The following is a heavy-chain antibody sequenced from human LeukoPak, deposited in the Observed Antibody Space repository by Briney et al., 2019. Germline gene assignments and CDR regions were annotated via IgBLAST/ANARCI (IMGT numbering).Heavy chain of an antibody. V-gene: IGHV1-69*13. CDR1: GGTFSSYA. J-gene: IGHJ6*03. CDR2: IIPIFGTA. D-gene: IGHD3-3*01. CDR3: ARASYDFWSGYPLNYYMDV. Sequence: SVKVSCKASGGTFSSYAISWVRQAPGQGLEWMGGIIPIFGTANYAQKFQGRVTITADESTSTAYMELSSLRSEDTAVYYCARASYDFWSGYPLNYYMDVWGKGTTVTVSS.